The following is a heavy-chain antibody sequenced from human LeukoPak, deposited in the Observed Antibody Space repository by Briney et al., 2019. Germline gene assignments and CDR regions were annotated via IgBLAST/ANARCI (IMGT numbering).Heavy chain of an antibody. D-gene: IGHD3-16*01. J-gene: IGHJ4*02. Sequence: GGSLRLSCAASGFTFSSYAMSWVRQAPGKGLEWVSALSGSGTYTYSADSVKGRFTISRDNSQNMLYLQMNSLRAEDTAVYYCATITYFDYIWGRFVSWGQGTLVTVSS. CDR1: GFTFSSYA. CDR2: LSGSGTYT. CDR3: ATITYFDYIWGRFVS. V-gene: IGHV3-23*01.